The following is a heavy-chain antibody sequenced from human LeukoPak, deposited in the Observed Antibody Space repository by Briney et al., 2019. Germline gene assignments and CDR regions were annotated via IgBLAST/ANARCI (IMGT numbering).Heavy chain of an antibody. CDR1: GGSISSYY. CDR3: ARQELYYYYGMDV. V-gene: IGHV4-59*08. J-gene: IGHJ6*02. D-gene: IGHD1-26*01. CDR2: IYYSGST. Sequence: SETLSLTCTVSGGSISSYYWSWIRQPPGKGLEWIGYIYYSGSTNYNPSLKSRVTISVDTSKNQFSLKLSSVTAADTAVYYCARQELYYYYGMDVWGQGTTVTVSS.